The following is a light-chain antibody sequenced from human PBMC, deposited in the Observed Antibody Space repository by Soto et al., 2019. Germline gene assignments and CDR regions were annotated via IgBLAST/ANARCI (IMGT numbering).Light chain of an antibody. CDR2: ATS. J-gene: IGKJ1*01. CDR1: QTISIY. CDR3: QQSYCTPT. Sequence: DIQMTQSPSSLSAAVGDRVTVTCRASQTISIYLNCYQQKPGTAPKLLIYATSNLQSGVPSRFSGSGSGTDFTLTISSLQPEDVATYYCQQSYCTPTFGHGNRVAIK. V-gene: IGKV1-39*01.